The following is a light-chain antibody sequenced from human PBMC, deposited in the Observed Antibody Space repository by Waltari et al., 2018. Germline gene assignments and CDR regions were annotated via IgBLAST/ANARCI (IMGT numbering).Light chain of an antibody. J-gene: IGLJ1*01. CDR2: EVS. CDR1: ASDVGAYAF. V-gene: IGLV2-14*01. Sequence: QSALTQPASVSGSPGQSIPISCSGTASDVGAYAFASLYQQHPGKAPHLIIYEVSNRPSGISNRFSASKSGNTASLTISGLQAEDEADYYCSSYTTSSAPGVFGTGTRVTVL. CDR3: SSYTTSSAPGV.